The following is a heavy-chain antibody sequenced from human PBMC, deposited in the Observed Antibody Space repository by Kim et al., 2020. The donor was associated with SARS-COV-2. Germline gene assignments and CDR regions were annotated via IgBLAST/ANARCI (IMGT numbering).Heavy chain of an antibody. CDR3: ARDSMTTVSTDN. CDR2: ISSSSSYL. Sequence: GGSLRLSCAASGFNFSSYNMNWVRQAPGKGLEWVSSISSSSSYLYYADSVKGRSTISRDNAKNSQHLHMNSQRAEGTAVYYCARDSMTTVSTDNWGQGTLVTVSS. CDR1: GFNFSSYN. J-gene: IGHJ4*02. V-gene: IGHV3-21*01. D-gene: IGHD4-17*01.